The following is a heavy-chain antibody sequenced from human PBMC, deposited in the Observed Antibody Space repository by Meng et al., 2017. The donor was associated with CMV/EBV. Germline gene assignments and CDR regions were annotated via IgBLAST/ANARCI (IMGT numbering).Heavy chain of an antibody. J-gene: IGHJ4*02. CDR2: IYYSGST. Sequence: SETLSLTCTVSGGSISSSSYYWGWIRQPPGKGLEWIGSIYYSGSTYYNPSLKSRVTISVDTSKNQFSLKLSSVTAADTAVYYCARQLGQKTYYFDYWGQGKLVTVSS. CDR3: ARQLGQKTYYFDY. V-gene: IGHV4-39*01. CDR1: GGSISSSSYY. D-gene: IGHD7-27*01.